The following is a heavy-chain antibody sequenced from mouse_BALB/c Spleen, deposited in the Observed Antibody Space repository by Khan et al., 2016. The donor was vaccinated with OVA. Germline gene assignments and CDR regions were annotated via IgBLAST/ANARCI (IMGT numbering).Heavy chain of an antibody. D-gene: IGHD1-1*01. CDR2: ISSGGSYT. CDR3: ARLAYYYDSEGFAY. CDR1: GFTFSTYG. J-gene: IGHJ3*01. Sequence: EVQVVESGGDLVKPGGSLKLSCAASGFTFSTYGMSWVRQIPDKRLEWVATISSGGSYTYYTDSVKGRFTISRDNAKNTLYLQMSSLKSEDTTMYYCARLAYYYDSEGFAYWGQGTLVTVSA. V-gene: IGHV5-6*01.